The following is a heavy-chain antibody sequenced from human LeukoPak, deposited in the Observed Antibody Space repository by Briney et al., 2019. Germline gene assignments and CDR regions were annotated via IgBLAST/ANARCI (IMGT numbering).Heavy chain of an antibody. J-gene: IGHJ4*02. Sequence: GGSLRLSCAASGFTFSSYAMSWVRQAPGKGLEWVSAISGGGGSTYYADSVKGRFTISRDNSKNTLYLQMHSLRAEDTAVYYCAKQEAPPGSAYWGQGTLVTVSS. D-gene: IGHD3-10*01. CDR3: AKQEAPPGSAY. V-gene: IGHV3-23*01. CDR1: GFTFSSYA. CDR2: ISGGGGST.